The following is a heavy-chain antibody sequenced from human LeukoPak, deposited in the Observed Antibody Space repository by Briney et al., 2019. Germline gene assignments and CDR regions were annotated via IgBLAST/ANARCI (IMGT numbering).Heavy chain of an antibody. J-gene: IGHJ3*02. V-gene: IGHV5-51*01. CDR2: IYPGDSDT. CDR1: GHSFTNHW. CDR3: ASSLEYSSSSHAFDI. D-gene: IGHD6-6*01. Sequence: GESLKISCEASGHSFTNHWIGWVRQMPGKGLEWMGIIYPGDSDTRYSPSFQGQVTISADKSISTAYLQWSSLKASDTAMYYCASSLEYSSSSHAFDIWGQGTMVTVSS.